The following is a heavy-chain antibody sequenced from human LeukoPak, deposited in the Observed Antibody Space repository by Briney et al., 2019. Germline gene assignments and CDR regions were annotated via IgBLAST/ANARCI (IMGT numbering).Heavy chain of an antibody. Sequence: GESLKISCKGSGYSCTSYWISWVRQMPGKGLEWMGRIDPSDSYTNYSPSFQGHVTISADKSISTAYLQWSSLKASDTAMYYCARHKYYGSGSPADFDYWGQGTLVTVSS. V-gene: IGHV5-10-1*01. CDR3: ARHKYYGSGSPADFDY. CDR2: IDPSDSYT. J-gene: IGHJ4*02. CDR1: GYSCTSYW. D-gene: IGHD3-10*01.